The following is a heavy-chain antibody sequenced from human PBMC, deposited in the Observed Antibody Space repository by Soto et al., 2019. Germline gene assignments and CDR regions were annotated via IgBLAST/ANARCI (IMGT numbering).Heavy chain of an antibody. Sequence: SETLSLTCTVSGGSISSSRYSWAWIRQPPGKGLEWIGSIYSSGSTYYNPSFKSRLTISVDPSKNQFSLKLTSVTAADTAVYFCARNISLSGQDWFDPWGQGTLVTVSS. J-gene: IGHJ5*02. V-gene: IGHV4-39*07. CDR2: IYSSGST. D-gene: IGHD6-25*01. CDR3: ARNISLSGQDWFDP. CDR1: GGSISSSRYS.